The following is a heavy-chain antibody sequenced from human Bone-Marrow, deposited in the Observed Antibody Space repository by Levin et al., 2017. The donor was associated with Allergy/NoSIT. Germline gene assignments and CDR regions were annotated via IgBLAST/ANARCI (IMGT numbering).Heavy chain of an antibody. J-gene: IGHJ4*02. D-gene: IGHD3-10*01. CDR1: GYKYTNYG. CDR2: ISTYNGHT. Sequence: EASVKVSCKTSGYKYTNYGISWVRQAPGQGLEWMGWISTYNGHTNFAPSLQGRINMTAETSTNTVYMELRRLRSDDTAVYYCASGYYYGSYSDFDYWGQGTLVTVSS. V-gene: IGHV1-18*01. CDR3: ASGYYYGSYSDFDY.